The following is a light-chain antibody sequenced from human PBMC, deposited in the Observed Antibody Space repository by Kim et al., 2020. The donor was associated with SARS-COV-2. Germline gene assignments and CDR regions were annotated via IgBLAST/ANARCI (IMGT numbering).Light chain of an antibody. CDR1: SSNIGNNY. Sequence: QKGTISCSGSSSNIGNNYVSWYQQLPGTAPKVLIYDNNKRPSGIPDQFSGSKSGTSATLGITGLQTGDEADYYCGTWDSSLSAAVFGGGTQLTVL. V-gene: IGLV1-51*01. J-gene: IGLJ7*01. CDR2: DNN. CDR3: GTWDSSLSAAV.